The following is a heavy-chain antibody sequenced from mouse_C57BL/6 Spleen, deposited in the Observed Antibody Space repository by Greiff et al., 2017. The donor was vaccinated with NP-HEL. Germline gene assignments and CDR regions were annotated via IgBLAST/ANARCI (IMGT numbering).Heavy chain of an antibody. D-gene: IGHD3-3*01. V-gene: IGHV1-26*01. CDR3: ARRGGTDYALDY. CDR2: INPNNGGT. J-gene: IGHJ4*01. CDR1: GYTFTDYY. Sequence: VQLQQSGPELVKPGASVKISCKASGYTFTDYYMNWVKQSPGKSLEWIGDINPNNGGTSYNQKFKGKATLTVDKSSSTAYMELRSLTSEDSAVYYCARRGGTDYALDYWGQGTSVTVSS.